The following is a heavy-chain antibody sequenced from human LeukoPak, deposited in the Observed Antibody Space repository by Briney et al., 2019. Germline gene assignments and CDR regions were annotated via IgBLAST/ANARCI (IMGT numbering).Heavy chain of an antibody. Sequence: SETLSLTCTVSGGSISSYYWSWIRQPAGKGLEWIGRIYTSGSTNYNPSLKSRVTMSVDTSKNQFSLKLSSVTATDTAVYYCARDGSGWVPYNWFDPWGQGTLVTVSS. D-gene: IGHD6-19*01. V-gene: IGHV4-4*07. J-gene: IGHJ5*02. CDR2: IYTSGST. CDR3: ARDGSGWVPYNWFDP. CDR1: GGSISSYY.